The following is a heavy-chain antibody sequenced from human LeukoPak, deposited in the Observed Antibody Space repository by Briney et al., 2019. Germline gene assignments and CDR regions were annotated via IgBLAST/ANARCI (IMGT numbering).Heavy chain of an antibody. V-gene: IGHV4-61*03. Sequence: SETLSLTCTVSGSSVTSGTYYWHWIRQPPGKGLEWIGYISYYGSTDYNPSPKGRVTVSVDSSKTRFSLRLTSVTAADTAVYYCTRDGDFWSQGTLVTVSS. J-gene: IGHJ4*02. CDR2: ISYYGST. CDR1: GSSVTSGTYY. CDR3: TRDGDF.